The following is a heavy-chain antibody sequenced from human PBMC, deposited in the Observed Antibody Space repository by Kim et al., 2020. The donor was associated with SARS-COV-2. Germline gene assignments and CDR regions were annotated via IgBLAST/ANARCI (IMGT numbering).Heavy chain of an antibody. D-gene: IGHD3-10*01. CDR1: GGTFSSYA. V-gene: IGHV1-69*13. J-gene: IGHJ5*02. Sequence: SVKVSCKASGGTFSSYAISWVRQAPGQGLEWMGGIIPIFGTANYAQKFQGRVTITADESTSTAYMELSSLRSEDTAVYYCARGVDYGSVGGFDPWGQGTLVTVSS. CDR3: ARGVDYGSVGGFDP. CDR2: IIPIFGTA.